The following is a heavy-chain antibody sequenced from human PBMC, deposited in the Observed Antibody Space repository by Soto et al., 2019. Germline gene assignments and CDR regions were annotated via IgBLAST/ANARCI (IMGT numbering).Heavy chain of an antibody. CDR2: IYYSGRT. Sequence: QVQLQESGPGLVKPSQTLSLTCTVSGGSISSGGYYWSWIRQHPGKGLEWIGYIYYSGRTYYNPSLKSRVTISVDTSKNQFSLKLSSVTAADTAVYYCAREVASDYPSTYWYFDLWGRGTLVTVSS. CDR1: GGSISSGGYY. CDR3: AREVASDYPSTYWYFDL. D-gene: IGHD4-17*01. V-gene: IGHV4-31*03. J-gene: IGHJ2*01.